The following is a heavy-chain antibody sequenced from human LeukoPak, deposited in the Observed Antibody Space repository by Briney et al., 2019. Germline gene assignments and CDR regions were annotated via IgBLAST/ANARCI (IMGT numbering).Heavy chain of an antibody. CDR2: INPNSGGT. Sequence: ASVKVSCKASGYTFTGYYMHWVRQAPGQGLEWMGWINPNSGGTNYAQKFQGRVTMTRNTSISTAYMELSSLRSEDTAVYYCARGQQLVGDFDYWGQGTLVTVSS. CDR3: ARGQQLVGDFDY. J-gene: IGHJ4*02. CDR1: GYTFTGYY. D-gene: IGHD6-13*01. V-gene: IGHV1-2*02.